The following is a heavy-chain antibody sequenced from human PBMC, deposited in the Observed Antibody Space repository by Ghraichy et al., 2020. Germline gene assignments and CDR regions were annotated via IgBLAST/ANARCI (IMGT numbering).Heavy chain of an antibody. CDR2: MNNSGRT. D-gene: IGHD2-2*01. Sequence: SQTLSLTCGVSGDSVSSGAYYWSWIRLPPGRTLEWIAYMNNSGRTKYNPSLRSRATISIDTSKNQFSLRLISVTAADTAVYYCARRSTTSWGFDTWGQGTLVSVSA. V-gene: IGHV4-61*08. J-gene: IGHJ5*02. CDR3: ARRSTTSWGFDT. CDR1: GDSVSSGAYY.